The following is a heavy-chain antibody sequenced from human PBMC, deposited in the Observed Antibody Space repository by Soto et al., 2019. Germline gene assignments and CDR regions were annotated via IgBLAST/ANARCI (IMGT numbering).Heavy chain of an antibody. D-gene: IGHD6-13*01. CDR1: GYTFTGYY. V-gene: IGHV1-2*02. Sequence: ASVKVSCKASGYTFTGYYMHWVRQAPGQGLEWMGWINPNSGGTNYAQKFQGRVTMTRDTSISTAYMELSRLRSDDTAVYYCARRPGLEAAGTWFDPWGQGTLVTVSS. CDR2: INPNSGGT. J-gene: IGHJ5*02. CDR3: ARRPGLEAAGTWFDP.